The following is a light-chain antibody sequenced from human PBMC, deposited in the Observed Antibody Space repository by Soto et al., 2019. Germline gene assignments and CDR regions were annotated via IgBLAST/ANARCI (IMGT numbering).Light chain of an antibody. J-gene: IGLJ3*02. CDR1: SSDVGSYNL. CDR3: CSYAGSSTFV. V-gene: IGLV2-23*03. CDR2: EGS. Sequence: QSALTQPASVSGSPGQSITISCTGTSSDVGSYNLVSWYQQHPGKAPKLMIYEGSKRPSGVSNRFSGFKSGNTAFLTISGRQAKDEADYYCCSYAGSSTFVFGGGTKLAVL.